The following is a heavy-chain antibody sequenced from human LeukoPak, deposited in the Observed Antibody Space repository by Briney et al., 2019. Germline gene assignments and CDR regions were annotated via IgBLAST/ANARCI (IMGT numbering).Heavy chain of an antibody. D-gene: IGHD3-10*01. Sequence: GESLKISCKGSGYSFTNYWIGWVRQTPGKGLEWMGIIYPGDSDTRYSPSFQGQVSISVDKSISTAYLQWSSLKASDTAMYYCARRYYGSGSYSDGFDYWGQGTLVTVSS. CDR2: IYPGDSDT. CDR1: GYSFTNYW. CDR3: ARRYYGSGSYSDGFDY. J-gene: IGHJ4*02. V-gene: IGHV5-51*01.